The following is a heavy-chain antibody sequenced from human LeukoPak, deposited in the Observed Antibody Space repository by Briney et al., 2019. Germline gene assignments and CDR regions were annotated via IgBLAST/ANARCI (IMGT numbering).Heavy chain of an antibody. CDR3: STIVETTTGAFDI. D-gene: IGHD5-18*01. V-gene: IGHV3-74*01. CDR1: GFTFSRYW. J-gene: IGHJ3*02. CDR2: LNADDKTT. Sequence: GGSLRLSCAASGFTFSRYWLHWVRHPPGKGLVWLSRLNADDKTTSYADSVKGRFTTSGDAASKTLYLQMNSLSAQDTAVYYCSTIVETTTGAFDIWGQGAMVTVSS.